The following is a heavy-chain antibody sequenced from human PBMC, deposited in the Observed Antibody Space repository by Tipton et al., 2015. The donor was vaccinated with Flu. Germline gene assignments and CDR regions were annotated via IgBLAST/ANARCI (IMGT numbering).Heavy chain of an antibody. CDR3: ARRDYSNYVSDPKSWFDP. CDR2: IYSSGST. CDR1: SGSITSSSDY. Sequence: GLVKPSETLSLTCTVSSGSITSSSDYWGWIRQPPGKGLEWIGTIYSSGSTYFNPSLRSRVTISVDTSKNQFSLRLSSVTAADTAVYYCARRDYSNYVSDPKSWFDPWGQGILVTVSS. J-gene: IGHJ5*02. V-gene: IGHV4-39*01. D-gene: IGHD4-11*01.